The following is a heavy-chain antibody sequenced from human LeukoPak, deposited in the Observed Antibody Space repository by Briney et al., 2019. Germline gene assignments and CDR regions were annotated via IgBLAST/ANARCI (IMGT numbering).Heavy chain of an antibody. V-gene: IGHV3-23*01. Sequence: GGSLRLSCAASGLTFSSNAMSWVRQAPGKGLEWVSGIRGSGDRKFYADSVEGRFTISRDKSKSTLYLQMNSLRVEDTAIYYCVKGIRGYYYNMDVRGQGTTVTVSS. J-gene: IGHJ6*02. CDR3: VKGIRGYYYNMDV. CDR2: IRGSGDRK. CDR1: GLTFSSNA.